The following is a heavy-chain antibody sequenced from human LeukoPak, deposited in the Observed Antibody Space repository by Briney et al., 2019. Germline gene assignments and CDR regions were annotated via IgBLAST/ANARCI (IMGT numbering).Heavy chain of an antibody. J-gene: IGHJ4*02. Sequence: PSETLSLTCTVSSGSISSYYWSWIRQPAGKGLEWIGRIYTSGSSNYNPSLQSRVTMSVDTSKNQFSLKLSSVTAADTAVYYCARYRGNRLRYFDYWGQGTLVTVSS. V-gene: IGHV4-4*07. CDR3: ARYRGNRLRYFDY. CDR2: IYTSGSS. D-gene: IGHD2-15*01. CDR1: SGSISSYY.